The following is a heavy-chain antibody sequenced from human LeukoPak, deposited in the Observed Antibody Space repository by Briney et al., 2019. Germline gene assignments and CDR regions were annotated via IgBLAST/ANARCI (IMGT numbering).Heavy chain of an antibody. D-gene: IGHD6-13*01. CDR1: GFSFDDYD. CDR3: AIEEGGYFDY. V-gene: IGHV3-20*04. Sequence: GGSLRLSCAASGFSFDDYDMSWVRQAPGKGLEWVSGINWNGGITGYADSVKGRFTISRDNAKNSLYLQMSSLRAEDTALYFCAIEEGGYFDYWAQGPLVTVFS. CDR2: INWNGGIT. J-gene: IGHJ4*02.